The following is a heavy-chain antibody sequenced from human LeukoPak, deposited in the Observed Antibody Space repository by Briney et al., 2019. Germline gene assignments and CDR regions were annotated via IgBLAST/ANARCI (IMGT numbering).Heavy chain of an antibody. Sequence: GGSLRLSCAASGFTFSSYALHWVRQAPGKGLEWVAVISYDDGSNKYYADSVKGRFTISRDNSKNTLYLQMNSLRTEDTAVYYRARESGGNTPYYFYYWGQGTLVTVSS. CDR2: ISYDDGSNK. J-gene: IGHJ4*02. CDR3: ARESGGNTPYYFYY. V-gene: IGHV3-30*04. CDR1: GFTFSSYA. D-gene: IGHD2-2*02.